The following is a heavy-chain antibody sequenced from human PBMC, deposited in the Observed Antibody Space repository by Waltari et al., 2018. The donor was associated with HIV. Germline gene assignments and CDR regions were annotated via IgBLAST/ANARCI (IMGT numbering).Heavy chain of an antibody. Sequence: QVQLVESGGGVVQPGRSLRLSCAASGFTFSSYGMHWVRQAPGKGLEWVAVISYDGSNKYYAASVKGRFTISRDNSNNTLYLQMNSLRGEDTAVYYCAKDLRLGGWLRGYGMDVWGQGTTVTVSS. J-gene: IGHJ6*02. D-gene: IGHD6-19*01. CDR2: ISYDGSNK. CDR1: GFTFSSYG. CDR3: AKDLRLGGWLRGYGMDV. V-gene: IGHV3-30*18.